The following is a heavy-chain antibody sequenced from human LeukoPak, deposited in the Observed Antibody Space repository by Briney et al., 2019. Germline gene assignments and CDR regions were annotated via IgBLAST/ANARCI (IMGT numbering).Heavy chain of an antibody. CDR2: IYYSGST. V-gene: IGHV4-39*07. CDR3: ARGALGLNDY. Sequence: SETLSLTCSVSGGSISSSNYYWGWIRQPPGKGLEWIGSIYYSGSTYYNPSLKSRVTISVDTSKNQFSLKLSSVTAADTAVYYCARGALGLNDYWGQGTLVTVSS. J-gene: IGHJ4*02. D-gene: IGHD5/OR15-5a*01. CDR1: GGSISSSNYY.